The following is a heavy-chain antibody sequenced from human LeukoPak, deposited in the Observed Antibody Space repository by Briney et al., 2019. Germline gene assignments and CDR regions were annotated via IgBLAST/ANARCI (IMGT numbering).Heavy chain of an antibody. V-gene: IGHV4-34*01. Sequence: SETLSLTCAVYGGSFSGYYWSWIRQPPGKGLEWIGEINHSGSTNYNPSLKSRVTISVDTSKNQFSLKLSSVTAADTAVYYCARDNWNYGSSMDVWGQGTTVTVSS. CDR3: ARDNWNYGSSMDV. CDR1: GGSFSGYY. CDR2: INHSGST. J-gene: IGHJ6*02. D-gene: IGHD1-7*01.